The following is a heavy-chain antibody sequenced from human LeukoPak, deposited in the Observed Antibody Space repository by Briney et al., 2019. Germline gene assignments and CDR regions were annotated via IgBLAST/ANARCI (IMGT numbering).Heavy chain of an antibody. J-gene: IGHJ4*02. Sequence: SETLSLTCTVSGGSISSSSYYWSWIRQPPGKGLEWIGEINHSGSTNYNPSLKSRVTISVDTSKNQFSLKLSSVTAADTAVYYCARGSRKLRFLEWFPDEKSYYFDYWGQGTLVTVSS. V-gene: IGHV4-39*07. CDR3: ARGSRKLRFLEWFPDEKSYYFDY. D-gene: IGHD3-3*01. CDR1: GGSISSSSYY. CDR2: INHSGST.